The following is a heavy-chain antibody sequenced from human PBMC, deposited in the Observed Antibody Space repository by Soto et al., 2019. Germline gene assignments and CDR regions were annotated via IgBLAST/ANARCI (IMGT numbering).Heavy chain of an antibody. CDR2: ISWDGGST. CDR3: ASGSGWFPFDY. Sequence: PGGSLRLSCAASGFTFDDYTMHWVRQAPGKGLEWVSLISWDGGSTYYADSVKGRSTISRDNSKNSLYLQMNSLRTEDTALYYCASGSGWFPFDYWGQGTLVTVSS. J-gene: IGHJ4*02. D-gene: IGHD6-19*01. CDR1: GFTFDDYT. V-gene: IGHV3-43*01.